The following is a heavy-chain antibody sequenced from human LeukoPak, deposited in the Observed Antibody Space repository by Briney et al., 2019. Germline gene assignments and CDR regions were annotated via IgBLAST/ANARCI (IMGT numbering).Heavy chain of an antibody. J-gene: IGHJ2*01. CDR2: IYWDGDQ. V-gene: IGHV2-5*02. CDR1: GLSLTTGGVG. D-gene: IGHD5-24*01. CDR3: AHSPSDSYKNGGRWYFDL. Sequence: SGPTLVKPTQTLTLTCTFSGLSLTTGGVGVGWIRQPPGKALEWLALIYWDGDQRYSPSLKDRLTVTKDTSKNQVFLYMGNMDPVDTGTYFCAHSPSDSYKNGGRWYFDLWGRGTPVIVSS.